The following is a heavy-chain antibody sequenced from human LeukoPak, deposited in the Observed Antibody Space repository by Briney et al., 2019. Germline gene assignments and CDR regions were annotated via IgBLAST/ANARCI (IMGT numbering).Heavy chain of an antibody. V-gene: IGHV4-4*02. J-gene: IGHJ6*02. CDR3: ARGSSTFYYYYGMDV. CDR1: GDSISSGNW. D-gene: IGHD6-6*01. CDR2: INHSGST. Sequence: SGTLSLTCTVSGDSISSGNWWSWVRQPPGKGLEWIGEINHSGSTNYNPSLKSQVTISVDTSKNQFSLKLSSVTAADTAVYYCARGSSTFYYYYGMDVWGQGTTVTVSS.